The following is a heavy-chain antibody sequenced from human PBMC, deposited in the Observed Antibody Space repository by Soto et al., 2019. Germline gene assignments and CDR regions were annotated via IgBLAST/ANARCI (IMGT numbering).Heavy chain of an antibody. V-gene: IGHV4-30-2*01. CDR2: IYQSGST. CDR3: ARGVTTVTTFDY. D-gene: IGHD4-17*01. J-gene: IGHJ4*02. Sequence: QLQLQESGSGLVKPSQTLSLTCAVSGGSISSGGYSCNWIRQPPGKGLEWMGYIYQSGSTYYNPSLKSRVTISVDRSKNQFSLKLSSVTAADTAVYYCARGVTTVTTFDYWGQGTLVTVSS. CDR1: GGSISSGGYS.